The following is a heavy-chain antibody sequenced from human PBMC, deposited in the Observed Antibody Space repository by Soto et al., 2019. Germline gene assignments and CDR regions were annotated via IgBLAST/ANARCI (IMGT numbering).Heavy chain of an antibody. CDR1: GDTFTSYY. CDR3: ARSSGGVSGTITEGTKWFAP. V-gene: IGHV1-46*01. J-gene: IGHJ5*02. Sequence: ASVKVSCKAPGDTFTSYYMHWVRQAPGHGLEWMGVINPNGGSTRFAQKFQGRVTMTSDTSTSTVYMELRGLTSEDTAVYYCARSSGGVSGTITEGTKWFAPWGQGTLVTVSS. CDR2: INPNGGST. D-gene: IGHD3-16*01.